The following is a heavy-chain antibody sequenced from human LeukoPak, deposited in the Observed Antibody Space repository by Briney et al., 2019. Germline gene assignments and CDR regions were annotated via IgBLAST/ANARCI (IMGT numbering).Heavy chain of an antibody. V-gene: IGHV4-31*03. CDR3: ASLGVPAAIHYFDY. D-gene: IGHD2-2*01. J-gene: IGHJ4*02. CDR2: IYYSGST. Sequence: TLSLTCTVSGGSISSGGYYWSWIRQHPGKGLEWIGYIYYSGSTYYNPSLKSRVTISVDTSKNQFSLKLSSVTAADTAVYYCASLGVPAAIHYFDYWGQGTLVTVSS. CDR1: GGSISSGGYY.